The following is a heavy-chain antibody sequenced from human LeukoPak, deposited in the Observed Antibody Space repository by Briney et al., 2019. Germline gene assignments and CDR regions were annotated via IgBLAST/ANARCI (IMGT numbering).Heavy chain of an antibody. V-gene: IGHV1-24*01. CDR3: ATDSEYSSGWSQDY. D-gene: IGHD6-19*01. CDR1: GYTLTELS. J-gene: IGHJ4*02. CDR2: FDPEDGET. Sequence: ASVKVSCKVSGYTLTELSMHWVRQAPGKGLEWMGGFDPEDGETIYAQKFQGRVTMTEDTSTDTAYMELSSLRSEDTAVYYCATDSEYSSGWSQDYWGQGTLVTVSS.